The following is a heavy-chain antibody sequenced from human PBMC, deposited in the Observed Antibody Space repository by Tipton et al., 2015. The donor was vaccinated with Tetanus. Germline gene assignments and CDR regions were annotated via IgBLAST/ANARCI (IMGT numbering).Heavy chain of an antibody. CDR1: GFTFTSSA. CDR2: IVVGSGNT. V-gene: IGHV1-58*01. J-gene: IGHJ4*02. D-gene: IGHD3-10*01. Sequence: QSGAEVKKPGTSVKVSCKASGFTFTSSAVQWVRQARGQRLEWIGWIVVGSGNTNYAQKFQERVTITRDMSTNTVSMELSSLRSEDTAVYYCAGWTYYYGPGSYYTSPNFDYWGQGTRVTVSS. CDR3: AGWTYYYGPGSYYTSPNFDY.